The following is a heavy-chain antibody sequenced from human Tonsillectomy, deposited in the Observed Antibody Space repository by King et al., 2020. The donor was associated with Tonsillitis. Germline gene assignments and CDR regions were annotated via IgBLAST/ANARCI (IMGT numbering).Heavy chain of an antibody. D-gene: IGHD1-26*01. CDR2: LWDDGSNK. V-gene: IGHV3-33*01. J-gene: IGHJ4*02. CDR1: GFTFSRYG. CDR3: ARDYLGQVGANYFDY. Sequence: VQLVESGGGVVQPGGSLRLSWSASGFTFSRYGMHWVRQAPGKGLEGVAVLWDDGSNKYYEDSVKGQFTIFRDNSKNTLYLQMNSLRAEETAVYYCARDYLGQVGANYFDYWGQGTLVTVSS.